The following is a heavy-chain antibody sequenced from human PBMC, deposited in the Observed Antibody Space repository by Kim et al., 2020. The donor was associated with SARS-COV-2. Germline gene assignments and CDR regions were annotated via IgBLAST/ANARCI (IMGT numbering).Heavy chain of an antibody. CDR2: ISSSSSTI. J-gene: IGHJ6*02. CDR1: GFTFSSYS. D-gene: IGHD2-15*01. V-gene: IGHV3-48*02. Sequence: GGSLRLSCAASGFTFSSYSMNWVRQAPGKGLEWVSYISSSSSTIYYADSVKGRFTISRDNAKNSLYLQMNSLRDEDTAVYYCARDQLADCSGGSCYYLSIEYYYYGMDVWGQGTTVTVSS. CDR3: ARDQLADCSGGSCYYLSIEYYYYGMDV.